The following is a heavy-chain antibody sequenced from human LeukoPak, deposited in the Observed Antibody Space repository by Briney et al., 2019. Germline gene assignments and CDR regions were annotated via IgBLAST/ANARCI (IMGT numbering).Heavy chain of an antibody. J-gene: IGHJ5*02. CDR2: INPNSADT. V-gene: IGHV1-2*02. CDR1: GNTFTDYY. D-gene: IGHD6-19*01. Sequence: ASVKVSCKASGNTFTDYYIYWVRQAPGQGLEWMGWINPNSADTNYAQKFQGRVTMTRDTSISTAYMELSSLRSDDTAIYYCAKVWHTAISGWNWFDRWGQGTLVTVSS. CDR3: AKVWHTAISGWNWFDR.